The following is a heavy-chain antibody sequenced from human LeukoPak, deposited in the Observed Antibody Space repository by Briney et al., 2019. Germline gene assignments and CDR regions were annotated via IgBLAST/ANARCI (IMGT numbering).Heavy chain of an antibody. D-gene: IGHD6-19*01. J-gene: IGHJ4*02. CDR3: ARAVSGRFDY. Sequence: SETLSLTCTVSGGSMSPYHWGWIRQPPGKGLEWTGYIYYSGSTNYNSSLKSRVTISVDTSKNQFSLELSSVTAADTAIYYCARAVSGRFDYWGQGTLVTVSS. V-gene: IGHV4-59*12. CDR2: IYYSGST. CDR1: GGSMSPYH.